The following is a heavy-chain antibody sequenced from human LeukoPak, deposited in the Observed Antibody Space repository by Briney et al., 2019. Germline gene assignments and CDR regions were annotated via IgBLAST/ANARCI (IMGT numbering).Heavy chain of an antibody. CDR1: GGSISSYY. V-gene: IGHV4-59*01. CDR2: IYYSGGT. D-gene: IGHD3-10*01. J-gene: IGHJ6*02. Sequence: SETLSLTCTVSGGSISSYYWSWIRQPPGKGLEWIGYIYYSGGTNYNPSLKSRVTISVDTSKNQFSLKLSSVTAADTAVYYCARVRRYYGSGSYCYGMDVWGQGTTVTVSS. CDR3: ARVRRYYGSGSYCYGMDV.